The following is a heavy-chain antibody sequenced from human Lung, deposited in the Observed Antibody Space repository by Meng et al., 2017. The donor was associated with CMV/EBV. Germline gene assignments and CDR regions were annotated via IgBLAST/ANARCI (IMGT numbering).Heavy chain of an antibody. CDR1: GFTFTSYG. Sequence: ETPSLTCAASGFTFTSYGMSWVRQAPGKGLEWVSLIYNDGSRTYYADSVKGRFTISRDNSKNTVSLQMNNLRVEDSAVYYCVKGAAGLVPWGQGTLVTVSS. CDR2: IYNDGSRT. CDR3: VKGAAGLVP. V-gene: IGHV3-23*03. D-gene: IGHD3/OR15-3a*01. J-gene: IGHJ4*02.